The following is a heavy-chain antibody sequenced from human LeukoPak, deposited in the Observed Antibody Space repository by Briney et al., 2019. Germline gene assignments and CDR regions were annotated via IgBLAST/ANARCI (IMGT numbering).Heavy chain of an antibody. V-gene: IGHV3-23*01. J-gene: IGHJ4*02. CDR3: AKDWDYYDSGAYYYFDY. D-gene: IGHD3-22*01. Sequence: GGSLRLSCAASEFTFSNYAMSWFRQAPGKGLEWVSTISGRGGSIYYADSLKGRFTISRDNSMNTLFLQMNSLRAEDTAVYYCAKDWDYYDSGAYYYFDYWGQGTLVTVSS. CDR1: EFTFSNYA. CDR2: ISGRGGSI.